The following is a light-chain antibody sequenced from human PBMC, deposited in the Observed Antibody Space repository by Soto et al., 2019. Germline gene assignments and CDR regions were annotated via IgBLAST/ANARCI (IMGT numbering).Light chain of an antibody. J-gene: IGKJ1*01. CDR2: WAS. Sequence: DIVMTQSPDSLAVSLGERATINCKSSQTVLYSSNNKNYLAWYQQKPGQPHKLLIYWASTRESGVPDRFSGSGSGTDFTLTISSLQAEDVAVYYCQQYYSTPWTFGQGTKVEFK. CDR3: QQYYSTPWT. V-gene: IGKV4-1*01. CDR1: QTVLYSSNNKNY.